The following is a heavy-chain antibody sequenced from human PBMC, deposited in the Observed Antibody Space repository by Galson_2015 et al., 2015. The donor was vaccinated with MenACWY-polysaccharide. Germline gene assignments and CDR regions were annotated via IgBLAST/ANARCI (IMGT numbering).Heavy chain of an antibody. J-gene: IGHJ4*02. CDR2: INSDGSST. CDR3: ASGTKYSSGWYPN. CDR1: GFTFSSYW. V-gene: IGHV3-74*01. Sequence: SLRLSCAASGFTFSSYWMHWVRQAPGKGLVWVSRINSDGSSTSYADSVKGRFTISRDNAKNTLYLQMNSLRAEDTAVYYCASGTKYSSGWYPNWGQGTLVTVSS. D-gene: IGHD6-19*01.